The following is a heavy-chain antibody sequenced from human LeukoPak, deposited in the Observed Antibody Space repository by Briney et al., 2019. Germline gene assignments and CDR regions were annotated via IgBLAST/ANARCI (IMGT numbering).Heavy chain of an antibody. Sequence: GGSLRLSCAASGFTFSDYYMSWIRQAPGKGLEWISYITSSSSDTNYAGSVKGRFTISRDNAKKSLYLQMNSLRAEDTAVYYCARDYDILTGYFRGGFDYWGQGTLVTVSS. CDR2: ITSSSSDT. CDR1: GFTFSDYY. CDR3: ARDYDILTGYFRGGFDY. J-gene: IGHJ4*02. D-gene: IGHD3-9*01. V-gene: IGHV3-11*05.